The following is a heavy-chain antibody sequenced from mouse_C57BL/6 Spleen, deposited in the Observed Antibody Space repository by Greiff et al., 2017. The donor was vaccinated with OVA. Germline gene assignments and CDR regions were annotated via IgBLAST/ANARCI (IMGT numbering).Heavy chain of an antibody. CDR2: SRNKANDYTT. CDR3: ARDAFGDYAMDY. J-gene: IGHJ4*01. Sequence: EVKLMESGGGLVQSGRSLRLSCATSGFTFSDFYMEWVRQAPGKGLEWIAASRNKANDYTTEYSASVKGRFIVSRDTSQSILYLQMNALRAEDTAIYYCARDAFGDYAMDYWGQGTSVTVSS. V-gene: IGHV7-1*01. CDR1: GFTFSDFY.